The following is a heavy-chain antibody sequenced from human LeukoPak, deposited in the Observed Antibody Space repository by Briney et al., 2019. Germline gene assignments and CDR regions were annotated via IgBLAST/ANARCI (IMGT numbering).Heavy chain of an antibody. CDR2: ISDSGST. CDR1: GGSISSYS. J-gene: IGHJ5*02. Sequence: SETLSLTCTVSGGSISSYSWSWIRQPPGKGLEWIGYISDSGSTNYSPSLKSRVTISLDTSKNQFSLKLNSVTAADTAVYYCARGGRPYTLLNCFDPWGQGTLVTVSS. V-gene: IGHV4-59*01. CDR3: ARGGRPYTLLNCFDP. D-gene: IGHD2-2*02.